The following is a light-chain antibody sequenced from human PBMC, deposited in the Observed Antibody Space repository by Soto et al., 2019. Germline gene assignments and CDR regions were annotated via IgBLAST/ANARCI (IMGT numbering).Light chain of an antibody. J-gene: IGKJ1*01. CDR2: KAS. V-gene: IGKV1-5*03. Sequence: DIQMTQSPSTLSGSVGDRVTITCRASQTISSWLAWYQQKPGKAPKLLIYKASTLKSGVPSRFRGSGSGTEFTLTITNLQPDDFETFYCQQYSTFPRTFGQGTKVDIK. CDR1: QTISSW. CDR3: QQYSTFPRT.